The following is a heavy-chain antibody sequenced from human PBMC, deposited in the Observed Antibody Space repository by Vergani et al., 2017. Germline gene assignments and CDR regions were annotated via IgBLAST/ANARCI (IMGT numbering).Heavy chain of an antibody. J-gene: IGHJ6*02. CDR3: ARVVVITKGYYYYGMDV. Sequence: QVQLVQSGAEVKKPGSSVKVSCKASGGTFSSYAISWVRQAPGQGLEWMGRIIPIFGTANYAQKFQGRVTITADESTSTAYMELSSLISEETAVYYCARVVVITKGYYYYGMDVWGQGTTVTVSS. CDR2: IIPIFGTA. V-gene: IGHV1-69*13. D-gene: IGHD3-22*01. CDR1: GGTFSSYA.